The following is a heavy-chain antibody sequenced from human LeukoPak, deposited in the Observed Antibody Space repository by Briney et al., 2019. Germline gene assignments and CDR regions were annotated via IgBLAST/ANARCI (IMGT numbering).Heavy chain of an antibody. J-gene: IGHJ4*02. D-gene: IGHD3-22*01. CDR3: ARDLGGGYYDSSGYYDY. CDR1: GGTFSSYA. V-gene: IGHV1-69*13. Sequence: SVKVSCKASGGTFSSYAISWVRQAPGQGLEWMGGIIPIFGTANYAQKFQGRVTITADESTSTSYMELSSLRSEDTAVYYCARDLGGGYYDSSGYYDYWGQGTLVTVSS. CDR2: IIPIFGTA.